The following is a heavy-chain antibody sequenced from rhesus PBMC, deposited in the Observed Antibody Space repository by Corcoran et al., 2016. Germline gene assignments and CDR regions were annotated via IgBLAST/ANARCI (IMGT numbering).Heavy chain of an antibody. CDR2: IYGSSGST. CDR1: GGSISNNY. Sequence: QVQLQESGPGLVKPSETLSLTCAVSGGSISNNYWSWIRQPPGNGLEWIGYIYGSSGSTYYNPSLKGRVTISTDTSKTQFSLKLSSVTAADTAVYYCAREIYSGNYYYFDCWGQGVLVTVSS. V-gene: IGHV4-160*01. D-gene: IGHD3-16*01. J-gene: IGHJ4*01. CDR3: AREIYSGNYYYFDC.